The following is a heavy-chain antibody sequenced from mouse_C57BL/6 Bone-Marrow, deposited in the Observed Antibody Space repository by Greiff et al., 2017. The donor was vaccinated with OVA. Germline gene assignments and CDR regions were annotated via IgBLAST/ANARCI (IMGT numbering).Heavy chain of an antibody. J-gene: IGHJ2*01. CDR1: GYTFTDYY. D-gene: IGHD1-2*01. CDR3: ARSAPYYFDY. V-gene: IGHV1-76*01. CDR2: IYPGSGNT. Sequence: QVQLKQSGAELVRPGASVKLSCTASGYTFTDYYINWVKQRPGQGLEWIARIYPGSGNTYYNEKFKGKATLTAEKSSSTAYMQLSSLTSEDSAVYCCARSAPYYFDYWGQGTTLTVSS.